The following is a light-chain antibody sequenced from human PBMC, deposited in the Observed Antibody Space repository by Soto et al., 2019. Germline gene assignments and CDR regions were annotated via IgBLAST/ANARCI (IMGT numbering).Light chain of an antibody. Sequence: HSALTQPDSVSGSPGQSITISCTGTSSDVGGYNYVSWYQQHPGKAPKLMIYEVSNRPSGVSNRFSGSKSGNTASLTISGLQAEDEADYYCSSYTSSSTLWVFGGGTKLTVL. CDR3: SSYTSSSTLWV. CDR1: SSDVGGYNY. J-gene: IGLJ3*02. CDR2: EVS. V-gene: IGLV2-14*01.